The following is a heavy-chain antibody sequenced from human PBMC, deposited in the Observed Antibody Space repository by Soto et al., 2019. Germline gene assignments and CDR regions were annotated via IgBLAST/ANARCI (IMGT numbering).Heavy chain of an antibody. Sequence: PSETLSLTCTVSGGSISSGGYYWSWIRQHPGKGLEWIGYIYYSGSTYYNPSLKSRVTISVDTSKNQFSLKLSSVTAADTAVYYCARDKPPLVMVRGVIIAHGMDFWGQGIMVTVSS. V-gene: IGHV4-31*03. J-gene: IGHJ6*02. CDR3: ARDKPPLVMVRGVIIAHGMDF. CDR1: GGSISSGGYY. CDR2: IYYSGST. D-gene: IGHD3-10*01.